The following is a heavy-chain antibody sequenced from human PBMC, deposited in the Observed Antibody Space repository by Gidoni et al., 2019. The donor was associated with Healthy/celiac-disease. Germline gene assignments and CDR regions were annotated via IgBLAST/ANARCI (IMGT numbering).Heavy chain of an antibody. J-gene: IGHJ5*02. D-gene: IGHD2-15*01. CDR2: ISGRGGST. Sequence: EVQLLESGGGLVQPGGSLRLSCAASGFTFSSYAMSWVRQAPGKGREWVSAISGRGGSTYYADSVKGRFTISRDNSKNTLYLQMNSLRAEDTAVYYCAKSARRGGGLAAPFDPWGQGTLVTVSS. V-gene: IGHV3-23*01. CDR3: AKSARRGGGLAAPFDP. CDR1: GFTFSSYA.